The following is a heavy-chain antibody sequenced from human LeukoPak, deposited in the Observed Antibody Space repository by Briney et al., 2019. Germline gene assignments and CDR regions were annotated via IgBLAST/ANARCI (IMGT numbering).Heavy chain of an antibody. CDR2: IIPIFGTA. Sequence: ASVKVSCKASGGTFSSYAVSWVRQAPGQGLEWMGGIIPIFGTANYAQKFQGRVTITADESTSTAYMELSSLRSEDTAVYYCARGIVVVTAIWYYYGMDVWGQGTTVTVSS. CDR3: ARGIVVVTAIWYYYGMDV. D-gene: IGHD2-21*02. CDR1: GGTFSSYA. J-gene: IGHJ6*02. V-gene: IGHV1-69*13.